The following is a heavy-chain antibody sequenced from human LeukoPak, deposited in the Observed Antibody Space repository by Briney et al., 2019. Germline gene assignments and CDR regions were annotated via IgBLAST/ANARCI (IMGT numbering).Heavy chain of an antibody. Sequence: GGSLRLSCAASGFTFSSYWMSWVRQAPGKGLEWVANIKQDGSEKYYVDSVKGRFTISGDNAKNSLYLQMNSLRAEDTAVYYCARDGGYCSGGSCPLAGWGQGTLVTASS. D-gene: IGHD2-15*01. CDR1: GFTFSSYW. V-gene: IGHV3-7*01. CDR3: ARDGGYCSGGSCPLAG. J-gene: IGHJ4*02. CDR2: IKQDGSEK.